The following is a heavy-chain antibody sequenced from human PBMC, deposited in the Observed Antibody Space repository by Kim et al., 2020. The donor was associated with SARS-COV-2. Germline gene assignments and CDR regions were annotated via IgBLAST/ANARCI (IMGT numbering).Heavy chain of an antibody. CDR3: ARGRGGAFDI. J-gene: IGHJ3*02. D-gene: IGHD3-16*01. Sequence: STNSNPSLKSRVTISVDPSQNQFSLKLSSVTAADTAVYYCARGRGGAFDIWGQGTMVTVSS. V-gene: IGHV4-34*01. CDR2: ST.